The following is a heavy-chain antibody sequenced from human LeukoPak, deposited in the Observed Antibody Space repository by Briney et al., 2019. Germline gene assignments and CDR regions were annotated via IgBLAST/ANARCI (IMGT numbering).Heavy chain of an antibody. CDR3: ARLPTFYYDSSGYHYDY. Sequence: PGGSLRLSCAASGSTFSSSAMSWVRQVPGKGLEWVSGISASGGSTNYADSVRGRFTISKDKSKNTLYLQMDNLRAEDTGVYFCARLPTFYYDSSGYHYDYWGQGTLVTVSS. CDR2: ISASGGST. J-gene: IGHJ4*02. CDR1: GSTFSSSA. V-gene: IGHV3-23*01. D-gene: IGHD3-22*01.